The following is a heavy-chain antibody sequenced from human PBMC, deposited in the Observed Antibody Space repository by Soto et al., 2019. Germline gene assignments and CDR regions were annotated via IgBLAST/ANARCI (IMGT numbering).Heavy chain of an antibody. J-gene: IGHJ6*02. Sequence: ASVKVSCKASGYTFTSYAMHWVRQAPGQRLEWMGWINAGNGNTKYSQKFQGRVTITRDTSASTAYMELSSLRSEDTAVYYCARGGYCTNGVCAWVYYYYYGMDVWGQGTTVTVSS. CDR3: ARGGYCTNGVCAWVYYYYYGMDV. D-gene: IGHD2-8*01. V-gene: IGHV1-3*01. CDR1: GYTFTSYA. CDR2: INAGNGNT.